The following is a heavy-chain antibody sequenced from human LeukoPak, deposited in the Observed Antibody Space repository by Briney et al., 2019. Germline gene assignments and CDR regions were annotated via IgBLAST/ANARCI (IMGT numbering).Heavy chain of an antibody. J-gene: IGHJ4*02. D-gene: IGHD3-22*01. CDR1: GFSFSNYA. Sequence: AGGSLRLSCVPSGFSFSNYAMSWVRQAPGKGLEWVSSIKGRFTISRDRTKNTLYMQMNSLRAEDTAVYYCAKSAYYDASGYYREYYFDYWGQGTLVTLSS. CDR2: I. V-gene: IGHV3-23*01. CDR3: AKSAYYDASGYYREYYFDY.